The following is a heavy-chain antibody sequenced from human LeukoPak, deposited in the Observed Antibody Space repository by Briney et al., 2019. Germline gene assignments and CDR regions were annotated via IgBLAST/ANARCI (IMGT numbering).Heavy chain of an antibody. D-gene: IGHD1-26*01. V-gene: IGHV1-8*01. Sequence: GASEKVSCKASGYTFTSYDINWVRQATGQGLEWMGWMNPNSGNTGYAQKFQGRVTMTRNTSISTAYMELSSLRSEDTAVYYCARGIVGATEYYYYYGMDVWGQGTTVTVSS. CDR2: MNPNSGNT. CDR1: GYTFTSYD. J-gene: IGHJ6*02. CDR3: ARGIVGATEYYYYYGMDV.